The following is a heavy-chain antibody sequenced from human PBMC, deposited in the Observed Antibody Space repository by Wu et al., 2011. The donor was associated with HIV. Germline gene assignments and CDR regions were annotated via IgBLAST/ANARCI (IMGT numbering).Heavy chain of an antibody. J-gene: IGHJ6*02. V-gene: IGHV1-69-2*01. D-gene: IGHD1-26*01. CDR3: ATTSGGATSIPPYYYYYYGMDV. CDR2: VDPEDGET. CDR1: GYTFSDYY. Sequence: EVQLVQSGAEVKKPGATVKISCKVSGYTFSDYYMHWVQQAPGKGLEWMGFVDPEDGETIYAQKFQGRVTMTEDTSTDTAYMELSSLRSEDTAVYYCATTSGGATSIPPYYYYYYGMDVWGQGTTVTVSS.